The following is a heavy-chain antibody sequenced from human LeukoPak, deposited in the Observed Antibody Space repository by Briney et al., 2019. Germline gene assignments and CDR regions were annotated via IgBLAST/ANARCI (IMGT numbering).Heavy chain of an antibody. CDR1: GFTFSSYS. D-gene: IGHD3-22*01. J-gene: IGHJ5*02. CDR2: ISSSSSYI. CDR3: ARDSSGYQYNWFDP. Sequence: GGSLRLSCAASGFTFSSYSMNWVRQAPGKGLEWVSSISSSSSYIYYADSVKGRFTISRDNAKNSLYLRMNSLRAEDTAVYYCARDSSGYQYNWFDPWGQGTLVTVSS. V-gene: IGHV3-21*01.